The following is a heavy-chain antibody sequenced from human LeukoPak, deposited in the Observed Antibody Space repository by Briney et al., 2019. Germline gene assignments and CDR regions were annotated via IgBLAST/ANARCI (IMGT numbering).Heavy chain of an antibody. V-gene: IGHV3-7*05. CDR1: GFTYSRSR. D-gene: IGHD3-22*01. CDR2: INEDESAQ. J-gene: IGHJ4*02. CDR3: ARDAGYDRFYY. Sequence: GGPLRLSCADSGFTYSRSRMTWLRQATGKGLEWVANINEDESAQNYVDFVKGRFTISRDNPKSTLYLEMNSLRAEDTAVYYCARDAGYDRFYYWGQGTLVTVSS.